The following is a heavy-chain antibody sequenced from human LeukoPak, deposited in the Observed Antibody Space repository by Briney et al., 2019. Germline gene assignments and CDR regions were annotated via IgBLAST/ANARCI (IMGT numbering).Heavy chain of an antibody. V-gene: IGHV3-48*03. CDR3: ATAGVGATCDY. Sequence: GGSLTLSCAASGFTFSSYDMSWVRQAPGKGLEWVSYISRSGSNTYHADSVKGRFAISRDNPKNTLYLQMNSLRAEDTAVYYCATAGVGATCDYWGRETLVTVSS. CDR2: ISRSGSNT. CDR1: GFTFSSYD. J-gene: IGHJ4*02. D-gene: IGHD1-26*01.